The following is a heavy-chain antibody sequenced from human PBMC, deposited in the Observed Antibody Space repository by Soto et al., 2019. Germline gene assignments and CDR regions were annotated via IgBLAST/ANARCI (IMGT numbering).Heavy chain of an antibody. V-gene: IGHV4-59*01. D-gene: IGHD2-15*01. CDR1: GGSISSYY. Sequence: SETLSLTCTVSGGSISSYYWSWIRQPPGKGLEWIGYIYYSGSTNYNPSLKSRVTISVDTSKNQFSLELSRLRSDDTAVYYCARGLRPGWLNCSGGSCYWRFDPWGQGTLVTVSS. CDR3: ARGLRPGWLNCSGGSCYWRFDP. J-gene: IGHJ5*02. CDR2: IYYSGST.